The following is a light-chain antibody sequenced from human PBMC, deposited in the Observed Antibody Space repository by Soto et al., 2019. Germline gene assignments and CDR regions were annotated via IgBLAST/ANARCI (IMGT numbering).Light chain of an antibody. J-gene: IGKJ1*01. V-gene: IGKV2-28*01. CDR3: MQALGA. CDR1: QSLLHSNGYNY. Sequence: DIVMTQSPLSLPVTPGEPASISCRSSQSLLHSNGYNYLDWYLQKPGQSPQLLNYLGSNRASGVPDRFSGSGSGTDFTLKISRVEAEDVGVYYCMQALGAFGQGTKVEIK. CDR2: LGS.